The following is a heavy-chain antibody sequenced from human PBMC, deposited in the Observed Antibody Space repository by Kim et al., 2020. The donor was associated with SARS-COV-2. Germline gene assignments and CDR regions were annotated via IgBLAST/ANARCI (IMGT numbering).Heavy chain of an antibody. CDR3: ANFLVGSGSYRFDY. Sequence: GGSLRLSCAASGFTFSSYGMHWVRQAPDKGLEWVAVISYDGSNKYYADSVKGRFTISRDNSKNTLYLQMNSLRAEDTAVYYCANFLVGSGSYRFDYWGQGTLVTVSS. V-gene: IGHV3-30*18. CDR2: ISYDGSNK. CDR1: GFTFSSYG. J-gene: IGHJ4*02. D-gene: IGHD3-10*01.